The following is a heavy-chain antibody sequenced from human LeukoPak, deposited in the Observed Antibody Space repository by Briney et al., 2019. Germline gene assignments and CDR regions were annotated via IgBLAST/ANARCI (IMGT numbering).Heavy chain of an antibody. J-gene: IGHJ4*02. CDR3: ARARVSSGH. D-gene: IGHD3-10*01. V-gene: IGHV3-48*02. CDR1: GFTFSSYS. Sequence: GGSLRLSCSASGFTFSSYSMNWVSQAPGKGLEWVSYISSSTSTIYYADSVKGRFTISRDNVKNSLFLQMNSLRDEDTAVYYCARARVSSGHWGQGTLVTVSS. CDR2: ISSSTSTI.